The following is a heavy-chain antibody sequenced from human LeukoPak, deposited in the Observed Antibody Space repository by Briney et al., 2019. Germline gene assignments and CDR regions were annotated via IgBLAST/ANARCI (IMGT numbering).Heavy chain of an antibody. J-gene: IGHJ4*02. CDR3: ARGQYSPDY. CDR1: GFTFSSYG. D-gene: IGHD2-15*01. CDR2: IWYDGSNK. V-gene: IGHV3-33*01. Sequence: PGRSLRLSCAASGFTFSSYGMHWVRQAPGKGLEWVAVIWYDGSNKYYTDSVKGRFTISRDNSKNTLYLQMNSLRAEDTAVYYCARGQYSPDYWGQGTLVTISS.